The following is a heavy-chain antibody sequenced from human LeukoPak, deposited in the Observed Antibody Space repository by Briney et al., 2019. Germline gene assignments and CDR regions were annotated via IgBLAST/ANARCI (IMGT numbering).Heavy chain of an antibody. CDR3: VRDMSTADLDH. D-gene: IGHD5/OR15-5a*01. J-gene: IGHJ4*02. V-gene: IGHV3-30*04. CDR1: GFTFSSYA. CDR2: ISYDGSNK. Sequence: GGSLRLSCAASGFTFSSYAMHWVCQAPGKGLEWVAVISYDGSNKYYADSVKGRFTISRDNSKNTLYLQMNSLRAEDTAVYYCVRDMSTADLDHWGLGTLVTVFS.